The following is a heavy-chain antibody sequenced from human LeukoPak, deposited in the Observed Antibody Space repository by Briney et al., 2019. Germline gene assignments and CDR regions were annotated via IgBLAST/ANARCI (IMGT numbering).Heavy chain of an antibody. Sequence: GGSLRLSCAASGFTVSSNYMSWVRQAPGKGLEWVSVIYSGGSTYYADSVKGRFTISRDNSKNTLYLQMNSLRAEDTAVYYCASWLRGYSGYVQPDYWGQGTLATVSS. J-gene: IGHJ4*02. CDR3: ASWLRGYSGYVQPDY. CDR2: IYSGGST. D-gene: IGHD5-12*01. CDR1: GFTVSSNY. V-gene: IGHV3-66*01.